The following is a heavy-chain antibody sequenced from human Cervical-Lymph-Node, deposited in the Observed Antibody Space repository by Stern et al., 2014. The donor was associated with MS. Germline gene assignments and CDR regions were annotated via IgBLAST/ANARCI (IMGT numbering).Heavy chain of an antibody. CDR2: IKWNSERT. V-gene: IGHV3-9*01. D-gene: IGHD6-19*01. Sequence: EVQLVESGGGLVQPGRSLRLSCAASGFTFDDYAMHWVRQAPGKGLEWVSAIKWNSERTAYADSVKGRFTISRDNAKNSLYLQMSSLRAEDTALYYCAKDISSGWNGGYFQHWGQGTLVTGSS. CDR3: AKDISSGWNGGYFQH. J-gene: IGHJ1*01. CDR1: GFTFDDYA.